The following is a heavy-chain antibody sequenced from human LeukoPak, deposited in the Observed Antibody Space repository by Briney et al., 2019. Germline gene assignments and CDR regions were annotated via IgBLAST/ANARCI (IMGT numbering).Heavy chain of an antibody. CDR3: ARHVRVLKTYYDFWSGYPEGYFDY. V-gene: IGHV4-61*05. CDR2: IYYSGST. CDR1: GGSISSSSYY. J-gene: IGHJ4*02. Sequence: SETLSLTCTVSGGSISSSSYYWGWVRQPPGKGLEWIGYIYYSGSTNYNPSLKSRVTISVDTSKNQFSLKLSSVTAADTAVYYCARHVRVLKTYYDFWSGYPEGYFDYWGQGTLVTVSS. D-gene: IGHD3-3*01.